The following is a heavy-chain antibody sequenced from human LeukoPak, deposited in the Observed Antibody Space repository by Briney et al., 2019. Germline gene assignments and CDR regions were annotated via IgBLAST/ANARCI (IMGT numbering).Heavy chain of an antibody. CDR1: GYTFTSYA. CDR3: SRDGHRRYYYDSGSYPSGDY. V-gene: IGHV1-18*01. J-gene: IGHJ4*02. Sequence: ASVKVSCKASGYTFTSYAMNWVRQAPGQGLEWMGWISAYNGNTKYASKFQGRVTMTTDTSTTTAYMELRSLKSDDTAVYYCSRDGHRRYYYDSGSYPSGDYWAQGTLVTVSS. CDR2: ISAYNGNT. D-gene: IGHD3-10*01.